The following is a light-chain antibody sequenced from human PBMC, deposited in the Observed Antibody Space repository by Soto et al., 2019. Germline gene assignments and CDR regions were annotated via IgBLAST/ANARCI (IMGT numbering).Light chain of an antibody. CDR1: QSVTTW. CDR2: DVS. J-gene: IGKJ1*01. Sequence: DLQMTQSPSTLSASLGYIVTITGRASQSVTTWLAWYQQKPGKAPKLLIYDVSSLESGVPSRFSGSGSGTEFTLTISSLQPDDSATYYCQQYNTFWTFGQGTKVDIK. V-gene: IGKV1-5*01. CDR3: QQYNTFWT.